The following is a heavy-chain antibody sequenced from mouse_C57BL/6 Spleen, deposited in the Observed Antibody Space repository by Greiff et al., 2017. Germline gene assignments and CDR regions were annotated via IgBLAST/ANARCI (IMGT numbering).Heavy chain of an antibody. D-gene: IGHD1-1*01. CDR1: GYAFSSYW. J-gene: IGHJ3*01. CDR2: IYPGDGDT. CDR3: ARREDYYGSSYDAY. V-gene: IGHV1-80*01. Sequence: QVQLQQSGAELVKPGASVKISCKASGYAFSSYWMNWVKQRPGKGLEWIGQIYPGDGDTNYNGKFKGNATLTADKSSSTAYMQLSSLTSEDSAVYFCARREDYYGSSYDAYWGQGTLVTVSA.